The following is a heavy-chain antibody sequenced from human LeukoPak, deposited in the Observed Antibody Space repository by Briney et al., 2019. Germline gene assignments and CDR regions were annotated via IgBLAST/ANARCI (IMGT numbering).Heavy chain of an antibody. J-gene: IGHJ3*02. CDR3: ARGSCSGGSCYGDAFDI. CDR1: GFTFSSYD. V-gene: IGHV3-13*01. D-gene: IGHD2-15*01. Sequence: GGSLRLSCAASGFTFSSYDMHWVRQATGKGLEWVSAIGTAGDTYYPGSVKGRFTISRENAKNSLYLQMNSLRAGDTAVYYCARGSCSGGSCYGDAFDIWGQGTMVTVSP. CDR2: IGTAGDT.